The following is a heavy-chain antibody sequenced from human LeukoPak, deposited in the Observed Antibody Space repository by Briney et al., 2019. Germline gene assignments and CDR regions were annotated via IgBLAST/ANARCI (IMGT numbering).Heavy chain of an antibody. CDR2: IYYTGSI. V-gene: IGHV4-59*01. CDR1: GGSISSYY. D-gene: IGHD4-23*01. Sequence: SETLSLTCIVSGGSISSYYWSWIRQPPGKGLERIGYIYYTGSINYNPSLKSRVTISVDTSKNQFSLKLSSVTAADTAVYYCARGARWNDYWGQGTLVTVSS. CDR3: ARGARWNDY. J-gene: IGHJ4*02.